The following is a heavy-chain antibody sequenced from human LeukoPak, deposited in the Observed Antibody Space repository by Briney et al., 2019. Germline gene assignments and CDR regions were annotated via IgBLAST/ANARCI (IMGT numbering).Heavy chain of an antibody. CDR1: GFTFTRNA. CDR3: AKNAVLRFLEWLVNYYFDY. CDR2: ISGSGGST. J-gene: IGHJ4*02. D-gene: IGHD3-3*01. V-gene: IGHV3-23*01. Sequence: GGSLRLSCAASGFTFTRNAMSWVRQAPGKGLEWVSAISGSGGSTYYADSVKGRFTISRDDSQNTLYLQMNSLRAEDTAVYYCAKNAVLRFLEWLVNYYFDYWGQGTLVTVSS.